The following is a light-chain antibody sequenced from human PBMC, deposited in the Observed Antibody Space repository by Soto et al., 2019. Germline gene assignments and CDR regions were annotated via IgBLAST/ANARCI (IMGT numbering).Light chain of an antibody. CDR2: DTS. Sequence: EIVLTQSPATLSLSPGERATLSFRASQSVRTYLAWYQQKPGQAPRLLIYDTSNRATGIPARFSGSGSGTDFTLTINNLEPEDFAVYYCQQRSNWPITFGQGTRLEIK. V-gene: IGKV3-11*01. CDR3: QQRSNWPIT. J-gene: IGKJ5*01. CDR1: QSVRTY.